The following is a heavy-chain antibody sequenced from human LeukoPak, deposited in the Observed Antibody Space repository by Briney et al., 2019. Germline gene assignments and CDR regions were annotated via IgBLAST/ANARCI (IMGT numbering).Heavy chain of an antibody. Sequence: SETLSLTCAVYGGSFSGYYWSWIRQPPGKGPEWIGEINHSGSTNYNPSLKSRVTISVDTSKNQFSLKLSSVTAADTAVYYCARESTSSGLGYWGQGTLVTVSS. CDR2: INHSGST. CDR3: ARESTSSGLGY. V-gene: IGHV4-34*01. J-gene: IGHJ4*02. D-gene: IGHD2/OR15-2a*01. CDR1: GGSFSGYY.